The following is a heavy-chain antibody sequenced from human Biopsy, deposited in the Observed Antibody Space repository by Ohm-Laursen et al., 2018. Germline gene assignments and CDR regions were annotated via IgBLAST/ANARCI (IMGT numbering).Heavy chain of an antibody. D-gene: IGHD3-10*01. Sequence: SLRLSRAASGFTLSSYSMNWVRQTPRKGLEWVSTISSSSDNIYYVDSVKGRFTISRDNAKNSLYLQMNSLRAEDTAVYYCARSRGSSGIATIYYYGMDVWGQGTTVTVSS. J-gene: IGHJ6*02. V-gene: IGHV3-21*01. CDR1: GFTLSSYS. CDR3: ARSRGSSGIATIYYYGMDV. CDR2: ISSSSDNI.